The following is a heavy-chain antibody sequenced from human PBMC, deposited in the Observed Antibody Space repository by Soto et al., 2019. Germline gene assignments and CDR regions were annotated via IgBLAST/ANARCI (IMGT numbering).Heavy chain of an antibody. Sequence: SETLSLTCTVSGGSISSGGYYWSWIRQHPGKGLEWIGYIYYSGSTYYNPSLKSRVTISVDTSKNQFSLKLSSVTAADTAVYYCARDALRITIFGERAQYGMDVWGQGTTVTVSS. D-gene: IGHD3-3*01. V-gene: IGHV4-31*03. CDR1: GGSISSGGYY. J-gene: IGHJ6*02. CDR2: IYYSGST. CDR3: ARDALRITIFGERAQYGMDV.